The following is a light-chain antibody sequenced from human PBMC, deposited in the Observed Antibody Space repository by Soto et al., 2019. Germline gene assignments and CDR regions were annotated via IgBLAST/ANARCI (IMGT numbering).Light chain of an antibody. V-gene: IGLV2-8*01. CDR3: SSYAGSNKLV. J-gene: IGLJ1*01. CDR2: EVR. CDR1: SSDVGAYNY. Sequence: QSALTQPASVSGSPGRSITISCTGTSSDVGAYNYVSWYQQHPGKAPKLMIYEVRNRPSGVPDRFSGSKSGNTASLTVSGLQAEDEADYYCSSYAGSNKLVFGTGTKVTVL.